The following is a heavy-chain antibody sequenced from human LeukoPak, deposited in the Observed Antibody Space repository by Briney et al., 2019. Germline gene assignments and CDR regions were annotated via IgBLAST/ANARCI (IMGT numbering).Heavy chain of an antibody. J-gene: IGHJ4*02. D-gene: IGHD4-17*01. CDR2: INHSGST. V-gene: IGHV4-34*01. Sequence: PSETLSLTCTVSGGSISSYYWSWIRQPAGKGLEWIGEINHSGSTNYNPSLKSRVTISVDTSKNQFSLKLSSVTAADTAVYYCASLAYGDYVRGVDYWGQGTLVTASS. CDR3: ASLAYGDYVRGVDY. CDR1: GGSISSYY.